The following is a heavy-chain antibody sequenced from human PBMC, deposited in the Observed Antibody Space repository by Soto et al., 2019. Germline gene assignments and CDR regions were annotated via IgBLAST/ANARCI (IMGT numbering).Heavy chain of an antibody. CDR3: AREGGGIVCSTRHYYYYYGMDV. V-gene: IGHV1-18*01. D-gene: IGHD2-21*01. J-gene: IGHJ6*02. CDR2: ISAYNGNT. Sequence: QVQLVQSGAEVKKPGASVKVSCKASGYTFTSYGISWVRQAPGQGLEWMGWISAYNGNTNYTQKLQGRVTMTTDTSTSTAYIELRSLRSDDTAVYYCAREGGGIVCSTRHYYYYYGMDVWGQGTTFTVSS. CDR1: GYTFTSYG.